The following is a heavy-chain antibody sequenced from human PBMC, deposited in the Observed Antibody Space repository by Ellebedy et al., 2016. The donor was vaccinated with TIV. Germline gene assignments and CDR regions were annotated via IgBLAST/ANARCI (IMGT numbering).Heavy chain of an antibody. CDR2: ISAYNGNT. CDR3: ARDRGYLDAFDI. CDR1: GYTFTSYG. J-gene: IGHJ3*02. D-gene: IGHD3-10*01. Sequence: ASVKVSXXASGYTFTSYGISWVRQAPGQGLEWMGWISAYNGNTNYAQKLQGRVTMTTDTSTSTAYMELRSLRSDDTAVYYCARDRGYLDAFDIWGQGTMVTVSS. V-gene: IGHV1-18*01.